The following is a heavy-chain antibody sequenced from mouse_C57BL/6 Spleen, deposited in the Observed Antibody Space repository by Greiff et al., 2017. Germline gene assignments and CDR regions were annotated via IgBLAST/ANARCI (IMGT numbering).Heavy chain of an antibody. V-gene: IGHV6-3*01. Sequence: EVKLVESGGGLVQPGGSMKLSCVASGFTFSNYWMNWVRQSPEKGLEWVAQIRLKSDNYATHYAESVKGRFTISRDDSKSSVYLQMNNLRAEDTGIYYCTGVRRGYYYVDYWGQGTTLTVSS. CDR1: GFTFSNYW. D-gene: IGHD2-14*01. CDR3: TGVRRGYYYVDY. CDR2: IRLKSDNYAT. J-gene: IGHJ2*01.